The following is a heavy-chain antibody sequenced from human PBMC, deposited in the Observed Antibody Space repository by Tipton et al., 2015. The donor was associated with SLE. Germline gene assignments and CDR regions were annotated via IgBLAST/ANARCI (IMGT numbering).Heavy chain of an antibody. CDR3: VREDIAAGWFDP. CDR2: INHSGST. D-gene: IGHD6-13*01. J-gene: IGHJ5*02. Sequence: TLSLTCTVSGGSVSSGSYYWSWIRQPPGKGLEWIGEINHSGSTNYNPSLKSRVTISVDTSKNQFSLKLSSVTAADTAVYYCVREDIAAGWFDPWGQGTLVTVSS. CDR1: GGSVSSGSYY. V-gene: IGHV4-61*01.